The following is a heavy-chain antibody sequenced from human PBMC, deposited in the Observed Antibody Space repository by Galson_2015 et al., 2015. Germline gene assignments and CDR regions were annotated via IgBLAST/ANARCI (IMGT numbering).Heavy chain of an antibody. D-gene: IGHD3-10*01. CDR1: GFTFSDYA. CDR3: AKDRVFRGVLPKAFNI. CDR2: ISGSGAST. V-gene: IGHV3-23*01. Sequence: SLRLSCAASGFTFSDYAMNWVRQAPGKGPEWVSGISGSGASTYYSDSVKVRFTVSRDNSKNTLYLQLNSLRADDTAVYYCAKDRVFRGVLPKAFNIWGQGTMVTVSS. J-gene: IGHJ3*02.